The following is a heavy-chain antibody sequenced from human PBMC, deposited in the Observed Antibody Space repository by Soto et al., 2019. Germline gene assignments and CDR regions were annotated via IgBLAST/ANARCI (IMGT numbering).Heavy chain of an antibody. CDR1: GFTFSSYS. D-gene: IGHD5-12*01. V-gene: IGHV3-48*01. Sequence: GGSLRLSCAASGFTFSSYSMNWVRQAPGKGLEWVSYISSSSSTIFYADSVKGRFTISRDNAKNSLYLQMNSLRAEDTAVYYCVVATNYYYYYYMDVWGKGTTVTVSS. J-gene: IGHJ6*03. CDR2: ISSSSSTI. CDR3: VVATNYYYYYYMDV.